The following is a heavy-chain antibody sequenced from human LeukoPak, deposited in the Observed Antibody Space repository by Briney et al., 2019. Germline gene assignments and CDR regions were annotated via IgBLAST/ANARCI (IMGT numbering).Heavy chain of an antibody. V-gene: IGHV1-18*01. J-gene: IGHJ4*02. CDR2: ISPYNGNT. Sequence: ASVKVSCKASGYTFTNYAITWGRQAPGQGLEWMGWISPYNGNTNFAQNLQGRVTMTTDTATSTAYMELRDLRSDDTAMYYCAITSARGTYRFLDYWGQGTLVTVSS. CDR3: AITSARGTYRFLDY. CDR1: GYTFTNYA. D-gene: IGHD3-16*02.